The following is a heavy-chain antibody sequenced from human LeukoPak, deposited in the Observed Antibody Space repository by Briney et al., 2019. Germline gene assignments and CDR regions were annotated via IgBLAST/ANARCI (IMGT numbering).Heavy chain of an antibody. CDR3: ARRLDSYDDFWSGYCYYFDY. Sequence: ASVKVSCKASGYTFTSYGISWVRQAPGQGLEWMGWISAYNGNTNYAQKLQGRVTMTTDTSTSTAYMELRSLRSDDTAVYYCARRLDSYDDFWSGYCYYFDYWGQGTLVTVSS. D-gene: IGHD3-3*01. V-gene: IGHV1-18*01. J-gene: IGHJ4*02. CDR1: GYTFTSYG. CDR2: ISAYNGNT.